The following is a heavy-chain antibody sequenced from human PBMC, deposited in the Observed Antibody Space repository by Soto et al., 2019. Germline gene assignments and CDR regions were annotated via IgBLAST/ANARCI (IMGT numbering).Heavy chain of an antibody. J-gene: IGHJ1*01. Sequence: QVQLVESGGGVVQPGRSLRLSCAASGFTFSSYAMHWVRQAPGKGLEWVAVISYDGSNKYYADSVKGRFTISRDNSKNTLYLQMNSLRAEDTAVYYCAGVLLWFGELSQPESDFQHWGQGTLVTVSS. V-gene: IGHV3-30-3*01. CDR1: GFTFSSYA. CDR2: ISYDGSNK. D-gene: IGHD3-10*01. CDR3: AGVLLWFGELSQPESDFQH.